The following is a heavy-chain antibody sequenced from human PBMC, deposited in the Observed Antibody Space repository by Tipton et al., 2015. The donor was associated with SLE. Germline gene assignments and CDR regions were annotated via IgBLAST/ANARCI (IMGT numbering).Heavy chain of an antibody. V-gene: IGHV4-30-4*08. J-gene: IGHJ5*02. D-gene: IGHD3-3*01. CDR3: ARSDYDFWSGANWFDP. CDR1: GGSISSGDYY. CDR2: INHSGST. Sequence: TLSLTCTVSGGSISSGDYYWSWIRQPPGKGLEWIGEINHSGSTNYNPSLKSRVTISVDTSKNQFSLKLSSVTAADTAVYYCARSDYDFWSGANWFDPWGQGTLVTVSS.